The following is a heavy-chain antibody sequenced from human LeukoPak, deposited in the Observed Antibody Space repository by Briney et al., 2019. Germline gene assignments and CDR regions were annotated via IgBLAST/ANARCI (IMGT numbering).Heavy chain of an antibody. J-gene: IGHJ4*02. CDR1: GGSISSSSYY. CDR2: IYYSGST. Sequence: SETLSLTCTVSGGSISSSSYYWGWIRQPPGKGLEWIGSIYYSGSTYYNPSLKSRVTISVDTSKNQSSLKLSSVTAADTAVYYCARYYYDSSGYYTPTFDYWGQGTPVTISS. CDR3: ARYYYDSSGYYTPTFDY. D-gene: IGHD3-22*01. V-gene: IGHV4-39*07.